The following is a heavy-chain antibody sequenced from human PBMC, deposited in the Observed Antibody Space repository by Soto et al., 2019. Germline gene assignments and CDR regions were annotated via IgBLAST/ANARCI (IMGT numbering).Heavy chain of an antibody. Sequence: TWGSLRLSCAASGFIFSVSAIHWVRQASGKGLEWVGRIRSRANNFATSSAASVKGRFTFSRDDSKNTAYLQMNTLKPEDTAVYYCAXGQGAAIGDYYYHGMDVWGQGTTVTVSS. CDR2: IRSRANNFAT. J-gene: IGHJ6*02. D-gene: IGHD2-2*02. CDR3: AXGQGAAIGDYYYHGMDV. CDR1: GFIFSVSA. V-gene: IGHV3-73*01.